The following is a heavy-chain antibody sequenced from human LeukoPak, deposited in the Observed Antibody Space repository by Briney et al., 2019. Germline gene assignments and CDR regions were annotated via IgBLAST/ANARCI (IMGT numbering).Heavy chain of an antibody. V-gene: IGHV4-59*01. Sequence: PSETLSLTCAVYGGSFSGYYWSWIRQPPGKGLEWIGYIYYSGSTNYNPSLKSRVTISVDTSKNQFSLKLSSVTAADTAVYYCATSSSWYAFDYWGQGTLVTVSS. CDR1: GGSFSGYY. CDR2: IYYSGST. D-gene: IGHD6-13*01. CDR3: ATSSSWYAFDY. J-gene: IGHJ4*02.